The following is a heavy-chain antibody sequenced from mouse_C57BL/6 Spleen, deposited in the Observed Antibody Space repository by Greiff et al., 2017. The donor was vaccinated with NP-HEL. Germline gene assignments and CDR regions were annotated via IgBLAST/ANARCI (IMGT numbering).Heavy chain of an antibody. V-gene: IGHV1-54*01. CDR3: ARPPYDYEGYWYFDV. Sequence: VQLQESGAELVRPGTSVKVSCKASGYAFTNYLIEWVKQRPGQGLEWIGVINPGSGGTNYNEKFKGKATLTADKSSSTAYMQLSSLTSEDSAVYFCARPPYDYEGYWYFDVWGTGTTVTVSS. CDR1: GYAFTNYL. D-gene: IGHD2-4*01. CDR2: INPGSGGT. J-gene: IGHJ1*03.